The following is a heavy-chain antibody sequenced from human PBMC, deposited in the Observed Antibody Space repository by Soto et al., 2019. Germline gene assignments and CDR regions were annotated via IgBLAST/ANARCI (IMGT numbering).Heavy chain of an antibody. CDR3: ARHPQYDILTGPPTPYYYYGKDV. V-gene: IGHV3-21*01. Sequence: PGGSLRLSCAASGFTFSSYSMNWVRQAPGKGLEWVSSISSSSSYIYYADSVKGRFTISRDNAKNSLYLQMNSLRAEDTAVYYCARHPQYDILTGPPTPYYYYGKDVWGQGTTVTVSS. J-gene: IGHJ6*02. CDR2: ISSSSSYI. D-gene: IGHD3-9*01. CDR1: GFTFSSYS.